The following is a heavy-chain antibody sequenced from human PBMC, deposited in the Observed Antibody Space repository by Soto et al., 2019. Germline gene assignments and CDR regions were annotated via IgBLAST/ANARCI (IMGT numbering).Heavy chain of an antibody. CDR2: ISYDGSNK. V-gene: IGHV3-30-3*01. CDR3: ARAGRYSTYVLHYYYGMDV. J-gene: IGHJ6*02. Sequence: PGGSLRLSCAASGFTFSSYAMHWVRQAPGKGLEWVAVISYDGSNKYYADSVKGRFTISRDNSKNTLYLQMNSLRAEDTAVYYCARAGRYSTYVLHYYYGMDVWGQGTTVTVSS. CDR1: GFTFSSYA. D-gene: IGHD4-4*01.